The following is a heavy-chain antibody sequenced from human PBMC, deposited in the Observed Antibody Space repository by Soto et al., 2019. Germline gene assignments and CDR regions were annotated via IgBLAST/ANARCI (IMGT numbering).Heavy chain of an antibody. V-gene: IGHV4-59*01. CDR2: IYYSGST. CDR3: AIAGVSPNWFDP. J-gene: IGHJ5*02. Sequence: QVQLQESGPGLVKPSETLSLTCTVSGGSISSYYWSWIRQPPGKGLEWIGYIYYSGSTNYNPSLKSRVTISVDTSKNQFSLKLSSVTAADTAVYYCAIAGVSPNWFDPWGQGTLVTVSS. D-gene: IGHD2-8*01. CDR1: GGSISSYY.